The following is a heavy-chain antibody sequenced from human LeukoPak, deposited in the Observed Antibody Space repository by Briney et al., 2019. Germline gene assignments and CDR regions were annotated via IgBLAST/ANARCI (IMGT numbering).Heavy chain of an antibody. CDR2: INHSGTT. V-gene: IGHV4-34*01. CDR3: AREYQAAYYYDTNGLDV. CDR1: GGSFSGFY. Sequence: PSETLSLTCAVYGGSFSGFYWNWIHQPPGKGLEGGGEINHSGTTNYNPSLKSCVTIAVDRSKNQSSLRLSSVTAADTAVYYCAREYQAAYYYDTNGLDVWGQGTMVTVSS. J-gene: IGHJ3*01. D-gene: IGHD3-22*01.